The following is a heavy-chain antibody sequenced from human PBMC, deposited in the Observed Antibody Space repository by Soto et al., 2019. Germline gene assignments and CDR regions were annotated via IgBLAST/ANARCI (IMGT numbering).Heavy chain of an antibody. D-gene: IGHD6-19*01. CDR3: ARDGAVAGDSNFDY. CDR2: FDPEDGET. J-gene: IGHJ4*02. CDR1: GYTLTELS. Sequence: GASVKVSCKVSGYTLTELSMHWVRQAPGKGLVWMGGFDPEDGETIYAQKFQGRVTMTEDTSTDTAYMELSSLRSEDTAVYYCARDGAVAGDSNFDYWGQGTLVTVSS. V-gene: IGHV1-24*01.